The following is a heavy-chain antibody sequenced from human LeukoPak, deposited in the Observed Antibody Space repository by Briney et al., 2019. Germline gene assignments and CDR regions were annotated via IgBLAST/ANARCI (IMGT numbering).Heavy chain of an antibody. CDR1: GYTFSDYY. Sequence: ASVKVSCKASGYTFSDYYMHWVRLAPGQGLEWMGRIYPNTGGTNSAQKFQGRVTMTSDTSISTAYMEMTCLTSDDTAVYYCAAFSTYWQLTYWGQGTLVTVSS. CDR2: IYPNTGGT. D-gene: IGHD4-11*01. J-gene: IGHJ4*02. V-gene: IGHV1-2*06. CDR3: AAFSTYWQLTY.